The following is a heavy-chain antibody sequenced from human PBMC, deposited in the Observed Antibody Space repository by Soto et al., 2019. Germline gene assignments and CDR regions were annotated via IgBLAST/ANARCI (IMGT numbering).Heavy chain of an antibody. Sequence: ASVKVSCKAAAYTFTSYYINWVRQATGQDFEWMGWMNANNGNTAYAQKFQGRVTMTRDTSKSTAYMELRSLRSDDTAVYYCARSSGSAYWFDPWGQGTLVTVSS. CDR2: MNANNGNT. J-gene: IGHJ5*02. CDR1: AYTFTSYY. CDR3: ARSSGSAYWFDP. D-gene: IGHD6-6*01. V-gene: IGHV1-8*01.